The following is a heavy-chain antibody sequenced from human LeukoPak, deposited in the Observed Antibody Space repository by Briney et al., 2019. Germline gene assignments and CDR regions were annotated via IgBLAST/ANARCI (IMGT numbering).Heavy chain of an antibody. D-gene: IGHD2-2*01. CDR3: ARDPIVVPAAIHYHYYGMDV. CDR2: IIPIFGTA. CDR1: GGTFSSYA. J-gene: IGHJ6*02. V-gene: IGHV1-69*13. Sequence: ASVKVSCKASGGTFSSYAISWVRQAPGQGLEWMGGIIPIFGTANYAQKFQGRVTITADESTSTAYMELSSLRSEDTAVYYCARDPIVVPAAIHYHYYGMDVWGQGTTVTVSS.